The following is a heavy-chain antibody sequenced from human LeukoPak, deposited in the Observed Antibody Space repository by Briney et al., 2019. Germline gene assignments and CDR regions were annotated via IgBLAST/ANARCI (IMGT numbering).Heavy chain of an antibody. CDR3: ARAEFHYYYMDV. CDR1: GFTSSRFA. D-gene: IGHD3-10*01. V-gene: IGHV3-30-3*01. CDR2: TSYDGVFK. J-gene: IGHJ6*03. Sequence: GGSLRLSCAASGFTSSRFAMHWVRQAPGKGLEWVAVTSYDGVFKYYADSVKGRFTISRDHSKNTLYLQMNSLRVEDTAVYYCARAEFHYYYMDVWGKGTTVTVSS.